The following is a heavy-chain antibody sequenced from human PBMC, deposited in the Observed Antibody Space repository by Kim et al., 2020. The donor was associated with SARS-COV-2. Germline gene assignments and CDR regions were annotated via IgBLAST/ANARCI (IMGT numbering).Heavy chain of an antibody. D-gene: IGHD3-22*01. CDR3: ARGGPSSGYYFDY. CDR2: IWYDGSNK. J-gene: IGHJ4*02. Sequence: GGSLRLSCAASGFTFSSYGMHWVRQAPGKGLEWVAVIWYDGSNKYYADSVKGRFTISRDNSKNTLYLQMNSLRAEDTAVYYCARGGPSSGYYFDYWGQGTLVTVSS. V-gene: IGHV3-33*01. CDR1: GFTFSSYG.